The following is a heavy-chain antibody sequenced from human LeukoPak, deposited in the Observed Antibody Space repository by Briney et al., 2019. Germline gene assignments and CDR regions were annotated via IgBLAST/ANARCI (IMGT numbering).Heavy chain of an antibody. CDR2: IHPGDSDT. D-gene: IGHD5-24*01. CDR1: GYSFTGYW. Sequence: GESLKISCKGSGYSFTGYWIGWVRQMPGKGLEWMGIIHPGDSDTIYSPSFQGHVTISADKSSSTAYLEWSSLKASDTAMYYCARDRDGYNLDLWGQGTMVTVSS. V-gene: IGHV5-51*01. CDR3: ARDRDGYNLDL. J-gene: IGHJ3*01.